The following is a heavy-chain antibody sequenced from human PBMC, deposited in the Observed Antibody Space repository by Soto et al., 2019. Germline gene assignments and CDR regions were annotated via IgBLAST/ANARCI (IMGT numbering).Heavy chain of an antibody. V-gene: IGHV3-30-3*01. CDR1: GFTFSSYA. D-gene: IGHD1-1*01. J-gene: IGHJ3*02. CDR3: ARHKGVGTTGAFDI. CDR2: ISYDGSNK. Sequence: QVQLVESGGGVVQPGRSLRLSCAASGFTFSSYAMHWVRQAQGKGLEWVAVISYDGSNKYYADSVKGRFTISRDNSKNTLYLQMNSLRAEDTAVYYCARHKGVGTTGAFDIWGQGTMVTVSS.